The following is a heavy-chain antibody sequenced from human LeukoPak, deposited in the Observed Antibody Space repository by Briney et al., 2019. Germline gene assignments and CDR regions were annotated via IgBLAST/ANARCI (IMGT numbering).Heavy chain of an antibody. Sequence: GGSLRLSCAASGFTFSSYWMSWVRQAPGKGLEWVANIKQDGSEKYYVDSVKGRFTISRDNAKNSLYLQMNSLRSDDTAVYYCARVSAYNWFDPWGQGTLVTVSS. CDR2: IKQDGSEK. CDR1: GFTFSSYW. D-gene: IGHD6-25*01. V-gene: IGHV3-7*03. J-gene: IGHJ5*02. CDR3: ARVSAYNWFDP.